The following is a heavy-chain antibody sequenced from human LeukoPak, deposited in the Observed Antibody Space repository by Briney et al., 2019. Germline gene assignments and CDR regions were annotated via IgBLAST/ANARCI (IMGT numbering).Heavy chain of an antibody. V-gene: IGHV1-46*01. Sequence: ASVKVSCKASGGTFSSYAISWVRQAPGQGLEWMGIINPSGGSTSYAQKFQGRVTMTRDTSTSTVYMELSSLRSEDTAVYYCARAGTITMIVVVYAFDIWDQGTMVTVSS. CDR3: ARAGTITMIVVVYAFDI. CDR2: INPSGGST. J-gene: IGHJ3*02. D-gene: IGHD3-22*01. CDR1: GGTFSSYA.